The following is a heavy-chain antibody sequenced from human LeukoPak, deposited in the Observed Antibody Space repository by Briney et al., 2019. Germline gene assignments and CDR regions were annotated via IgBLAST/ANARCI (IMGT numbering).Heavy chain of an antibody. Sequence: GGSLRLSCAASGFTFSSYAMHWVRQAPGKGLEWVAVISYDGSNKYYADSVKGRFTISRDNSKNTLYLQMNSLRAEDTAVYYCARDFGYCSGGSRYSKFAFDIWGQGTMVTVSS. J-gene: IGHJ3*02. D-gene: IGHD2-15*01. CDR1: GFTFSSYA. CDR2: ISYDGSNK. V-gene: IGHV3-30*04. CDR3: ARDFGYCSGGSRYSKFAFDI.